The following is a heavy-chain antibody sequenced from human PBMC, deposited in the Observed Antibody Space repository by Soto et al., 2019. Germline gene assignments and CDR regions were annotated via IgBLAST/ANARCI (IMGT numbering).Heavy chain of an antibody. D-gene: IGHD3-3*01. Sequence: QVQLVESGGGVVQPGRSLRLSCAASGFTFSSYGMHWVRQAPGKGLEWVAVMSFDGSNKYYADSVKGRFTISRDNSKNTLYLQMTTLRAEDTAVYSCANDLRFLEWFIMGMAVWGQGTTVTVSS. CDR1: GFTFSSYG. V-gene: IGHV3-30*18. CDR3: ANDLRFLEWFIMGMAV. CDR2: MSFDGSNK. J-gene: IGHJ6*02.